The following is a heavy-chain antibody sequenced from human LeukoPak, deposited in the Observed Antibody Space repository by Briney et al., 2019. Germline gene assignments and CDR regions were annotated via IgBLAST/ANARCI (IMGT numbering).Heavy chain of an antibody. CDR1: GYTFTSYN. D-gene: IGHD3-10*01. J-gene: IGHJ4*02. Sequence: EASVKVSCKASGYTFTSYNMHWVRQAPGQGLEWMGIIYPSGGRTNYAQKFQGRVTMTRDTSTSTVYMDLSSLRSEDTAVYYCASDGPGIDYWGQGTLVTVSS. CDR3: ASDGPGIDY. V-gene: IGHV1-46*01. CDR2: IYPSGGRT.